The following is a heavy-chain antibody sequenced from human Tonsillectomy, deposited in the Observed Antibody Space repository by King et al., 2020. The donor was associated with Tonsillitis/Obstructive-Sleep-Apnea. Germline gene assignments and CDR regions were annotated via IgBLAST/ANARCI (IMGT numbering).Heavy chain of an antibody. CDR2: ISAYIGET. V-gene: IGHV1-18*01. J-gene: IGHJ5*02. Sequence: VQLVQSGAEVKKPGASVKVSCKASGYTFTSYGITGVRQAPGRGLEWMGWISAYIGETKYGQKVQGRVTRTTDTSTSTAYMELRSLRSDDTAVYYWARDYCSGGRCYSEWFDPWGQGTLVTVSS. CDR3: ARDYCSGGRCYSEWFDP. D-gene: IGHD2-15*01. CDR1: GYTFTSYG.